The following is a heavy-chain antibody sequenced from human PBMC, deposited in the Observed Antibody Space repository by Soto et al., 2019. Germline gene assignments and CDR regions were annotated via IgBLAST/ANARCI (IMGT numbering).Heavy chain of an antibody. D-gene: IGHD6-13*01. Sequence: GASVKVSCKASGYTFTSYGISWVRQAPGQGLEWMGWISAYNGNTNYAQKLQGRVTMTTDTSTGTAYMELRSLRSDDTAVYYCARVDNPNIAAAGIFDYWGQGTLVTVSS. CDR3: ARVDNPNIAAAGIFDY. CDR2: ISAYNGNT. V-gene: IGHV1-18*04. J-gene: IGHJ4*02. CDR1: GYTFTSYG.